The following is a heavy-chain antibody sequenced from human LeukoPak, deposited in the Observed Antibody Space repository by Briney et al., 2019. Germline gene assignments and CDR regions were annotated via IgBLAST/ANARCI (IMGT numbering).Heavy chain of an antibody. V-gene: IGHV3-74*01. CDR1: GFTFRSYW. CDR3: ATESYSSTWYGVEN. J-gene: IGHJ4*02. D-gene: IGHD6-13*01. Sequence: GGSLRLSCAASGFTFRSYWMHWVRQAPGKGLVWVSRIKSDGSGATYADSVKGRFTISRDNARKTLHLQMNSLRVDDTALYYCATESYSSTWYGVENWDQGALVTVSA. CDR2: IKSDGSGA.